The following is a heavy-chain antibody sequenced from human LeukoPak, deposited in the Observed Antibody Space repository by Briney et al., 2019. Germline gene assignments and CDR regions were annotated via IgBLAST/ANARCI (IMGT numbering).Heavy chain of an antibody. Sequence: SETLSLTCTVSGYSINSGYSWGWIRQPPGEGLEWIGTIFHSGSTYYNPSLKSRVTISIETSKNQFSLKLSSVTAADTAVYYCTSPAEIAAAGEYFHRWDQGTLVTVSS. J-gene: IGHJ1*01. V-gene: IGHV4-38-2*02. CDR1: GYSINSGYS. D-gene: IGHD6-13*01. CDR3: TSPAEIAAAGEYFHR. CDR2: IFHSGST.